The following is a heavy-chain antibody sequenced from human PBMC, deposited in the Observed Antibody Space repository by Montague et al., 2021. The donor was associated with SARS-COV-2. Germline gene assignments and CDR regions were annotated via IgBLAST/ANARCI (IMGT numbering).Heavy chain of an antibody. CDR2: IHYRGTT. CDR3: ARLGGSGSYLAFDY. J-gene: IGHJ4*02. V-gene: IGHV4-59*08. CDR1: SGSIRGQY. D-gene: IGHD3-10*01. Sequence: SETLSLTCTISSGSIRGQYWTWIRQSPGTGLEWLAYIHYRGTTDYNPSLKSRLTLSVDTSKNQFSLTLTSLTAADTAIYYCARLGGSGSYLAFDYWGQGTLVTVSS.